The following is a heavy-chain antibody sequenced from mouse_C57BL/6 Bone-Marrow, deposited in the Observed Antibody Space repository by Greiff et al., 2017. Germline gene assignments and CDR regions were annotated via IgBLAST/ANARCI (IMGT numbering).Heavy chain of an antibody. CDR1: GFNIKDDY. J-gene: IGHJ1*03. Sequence: VQLQQSGAELVRPGASVKLSCTASGFNIKDDYMHWVKQRPEQGLEWIGWIDPENGDTEYASKFQGKATITADPSSNTAYLQLSSLTSEDTAVYYCTYCGSRYFDVWGTGTTVTVSA. V-gene: IGHV14-4*01. CDR3: TYCGSRYFDV. D-gene: IGHD1-1*01. CDR2: IDPENGDT.